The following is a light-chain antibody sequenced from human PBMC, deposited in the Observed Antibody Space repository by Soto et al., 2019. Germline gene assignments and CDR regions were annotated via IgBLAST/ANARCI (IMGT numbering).Light chain of an antibody. CDR1: SSDVGSYNR. V-gene: IGLV2-18*02. J-gene: IGLJ1*01. CDR3: SSYTSSSTFYV. Sequence: QSALTQPPSVSGSPGQSVTISCTGTSSDVGSYNRVSWYQQPPGTAPKLMIYEVSNRPSGVPDRFPGSKSGNTASLTISGLQAEDEADYYCSSYTSSSTFYVFGTGTKVTVL. CDR2: EVS.